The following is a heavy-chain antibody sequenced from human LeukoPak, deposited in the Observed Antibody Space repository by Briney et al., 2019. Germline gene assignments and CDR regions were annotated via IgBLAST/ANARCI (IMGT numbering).Heavy chain of an antibody. Sequence: EASVKVSCKASGYTFTSYYMHWVRQAPGQGLEWLGIINPSGGSTSYAQKFQGRVTMTRDTSTSTVYMELSSLRSEDTAVYYCASGFVGGSYYDDAFDIWGQGTMVTVSS. V-gene: IGHV1-46*01. CDR1: GYTFTSYY. CDR3: ASGFVGGSYYDDAFDI. J-gene: IGHJ3*02. CDR2: INPSGGST. D-gene: IGHD1-26*01.